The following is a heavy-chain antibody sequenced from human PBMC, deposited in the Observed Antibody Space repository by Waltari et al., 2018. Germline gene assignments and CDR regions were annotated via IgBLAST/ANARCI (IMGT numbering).Heavy chain of an antibody. Sequence: QLVESGGGLVQPGGSLRLSCAASGFTVNNTYMSWVRQAPGKGLGWVAIIYSRGATYYAESVKGRFTISRDNSNMLYLQMRSLRAEDTAVYYCARHCGGDCLHWYFDLWGRGTLVTVSS. CDR2: IYSRGAT. V-gene: IGHV3-66*02. D-gene: IGHD2-21*02. CDR3: ARHCGGDCLHWYFDL. J-gene: IGHJ2*01. CDR1: GFTVNNTY.